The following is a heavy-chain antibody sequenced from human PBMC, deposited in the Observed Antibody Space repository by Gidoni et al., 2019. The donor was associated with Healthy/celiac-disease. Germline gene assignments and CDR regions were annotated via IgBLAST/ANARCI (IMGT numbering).Heavy chain of an antibody. CDR2: ISGSGGST. CDR1: GFTFSSYA. D-gene: IGHD1-26*01. J-gene: IGHJ4*02. CDR3: AKDLISGSYSGYFDY. V-gene: IGHV3-23*01. Sequence: EVQLLESGGGLVQPGGSLRLSCSASGFTFSSYAMSWVRQAPGKGLEWVSAISGSGGSTYYADSVKGRFTISRDNSKNTRYLQMNSLRAEDTAVYYCAKDLISGSYSGYFDYWGQGTLVTVSS.